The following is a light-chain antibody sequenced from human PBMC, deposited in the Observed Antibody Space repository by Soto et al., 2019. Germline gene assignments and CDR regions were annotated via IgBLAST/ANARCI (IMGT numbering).Light chain of an antibody. CDR3: QQSYNSPPLT. Sequence: DIQMTQSPSSLSASVGDSVTITCRASHSITSYLNCYQQNPGQAPKLLIYAASSLQSGVPSRFRGGRFPTEFTLNISSLQPDDFATYYCQQSYNSPPLTFGGGTRL. J-gene: IGKJ4*01. CDR2: AAS. CDR1: HSITSY. V-gene: IGKV1-39*01.